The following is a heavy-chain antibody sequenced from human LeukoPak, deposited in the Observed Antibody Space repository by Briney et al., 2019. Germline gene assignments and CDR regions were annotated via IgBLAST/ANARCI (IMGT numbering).Heavy chain of an antibody. J-gene: IGHJ4*02. D-gene: IGHD3-9*01. CDR3: ARAPLLYFDWCYFDY. CDR2: IYSAGST. V-gene: IGHV3-53*01. CDR1: GFTVSSNY. Sequence: PGGSLRLSCAASGFTVSSNYMSWVRQAPGKGLEWVSLIYSAGSTYYADSVKGRFTISRDNSKNTLYLQMNSLRVEDTAVYYCARAPLLYFDWCYFDYWGQGTLVTVSS.